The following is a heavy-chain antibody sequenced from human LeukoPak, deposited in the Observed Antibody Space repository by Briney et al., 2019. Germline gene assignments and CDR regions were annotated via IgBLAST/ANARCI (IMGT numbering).Heavy chain of an antibody. CDR3: ARETGYSTSWYAYYFDY. CDR1: EFSVSHNY. CDR2: IHSDGTT. D-gene: IGHD6-13*01. V-gene: IGHV3-53*01. Sequence: GGSLRLSCAASEFSVSHNYMSWVRQAPGRGLEWVSVIHSDGTTHYADSVKGRFTISRDNSKNTLYLQMNSLRVEDTAMYYCARETGYSTSWYAYYFDYWGQGTLVTVAS. J-gene: IGHJ4*02.